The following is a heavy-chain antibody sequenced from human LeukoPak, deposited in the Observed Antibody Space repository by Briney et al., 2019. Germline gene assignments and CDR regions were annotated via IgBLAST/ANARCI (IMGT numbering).Heavy chain of an antibody. CDR3: ARSLFGSGKYYYPSSLKRGFDP. V-gene: IGHV4-34*01. CDR1: GGSFSGYY. Sequence: SETLSLTCAVYGGSFSGYYWSWIRQPPGKGLEWIGEINHSGSTNYNPSLKSRVTISVDTSKNQFSLKLSSVTAADTAVYYCARSLFGSGKYYYPSSLKRGFDPWGQGTLVNVSS. D-gene: IGHD3-10*01. J-gene: IGHJ5*01. CDR2: INHSGST.